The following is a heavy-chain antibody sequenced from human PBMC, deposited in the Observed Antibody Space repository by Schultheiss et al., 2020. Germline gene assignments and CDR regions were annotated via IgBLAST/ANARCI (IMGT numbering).Heavy chain of an antibody. D-gene: IGHD3-10*01. CDR1: GGSFSGYY. CDR3: ARDFYGSGRYYFDY. CDR2: INHSGST. Sequence: SETLSLTCAVYGGSFSGYYWSWIRQPPGKGLEWIGEINHSGSTNYNPSLKSRVTISVDTSKNQFSLKLSSVTAADTAVYYCARDFYGSGRYYFDYWGQGTL. V-gene: IGHV4-34*01. J-gene: IGHJ4*02.